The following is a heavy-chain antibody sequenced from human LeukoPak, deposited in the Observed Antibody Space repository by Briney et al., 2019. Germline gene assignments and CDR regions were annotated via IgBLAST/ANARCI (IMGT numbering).Heavy chain of an antibody. J-gene: IGHJ4*02. Sequence: GGSLRLSCVASKITFSTYAMSWVRQAPGKGLEWVSGIGGSGVHTYYAASVKGRFTISRDNSKRTLNLQMNSLRAEDTAIYYCAKAIDTGGYNSERGADYWGQGTLVTVSS. D-gene: IGHD3-22*01. CDR2: IGGSGVHT. CDR1: KITFSTYA. CDR3: AKAIDTGGYNSERGADY. V-gene: IGHV3-23*01.